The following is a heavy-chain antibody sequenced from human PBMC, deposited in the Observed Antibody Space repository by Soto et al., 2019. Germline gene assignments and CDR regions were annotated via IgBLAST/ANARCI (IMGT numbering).Heavy chain of an antibody. D-gene: IGHD3-10*01. CDR1: GGSINNYY. J-gene: IGHJ4*02. CDR3: ASLGSYYQAIDS. V-gene: IGHV4-59*08. CDR2: IYYAGTT. Sequence: SETLSLTCTVSGGSINNYYWSWIRQPPGKGLEFIGYIYYAGTTTYNPSLKSRVTISVDTSKNQFSLKLSSVTAADTAVYYCASLGSYYQAIDSWGQGNLVTVSS.